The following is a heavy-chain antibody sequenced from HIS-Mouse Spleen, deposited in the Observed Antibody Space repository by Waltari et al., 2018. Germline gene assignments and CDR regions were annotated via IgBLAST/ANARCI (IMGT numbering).Heavy chain of an antibody. V-gene: IGHV4-39*07. J-gene: IGHJ2*01. Sequence: QLQLQESGPGLVKPSETLSLTCTGSGRPISSSSYYWCWIRQHPGKGLEWIGSIYYSGSTYYNPSLKSRVTISVDTSKNQFSLKLSSVTAADTAVYYCAREIPYSSSWYDWYFDLWGRGTLVTVSS. CDR3: AREIPYSSSWYDWYFDL. D-gene: IGHD6-13*01. CDR2: IYYSGST. CDR1: GRPISSSSYY.